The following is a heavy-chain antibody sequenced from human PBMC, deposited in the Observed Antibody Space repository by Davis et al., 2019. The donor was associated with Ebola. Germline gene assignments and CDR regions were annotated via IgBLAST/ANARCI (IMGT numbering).Heavy chain of an antibody. V-gene: IGHV3-7*01. J-gene: IGHJ2*01. CDR3: ARDEAITVAGSINWYFDL. Sequence: GESLKISCAASGFTFGIYWMSWVRQAPGKGLEWVASIKQDGSEKYYVDSVKGRFTIPRDNAKSSLYLQMNSLRAEDTAVYYCARDEAITVAGSINWYFDLWGRGTLVPVSS. CDR2: IKQDGSEK. CDR1: GFTFGIYW. D-gene: IGHD6-19*01.